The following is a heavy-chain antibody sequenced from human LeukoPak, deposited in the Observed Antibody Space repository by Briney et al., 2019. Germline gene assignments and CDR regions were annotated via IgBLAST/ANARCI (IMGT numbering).Heavy chain of an antibody. V-gene: IGHV1-24*01. CDR2: FDPEDGET. CDR3: AAGADYYDSSGYDGLDAFDI. CDR1: GYTLTELS. Sequence: ASVKVSCKVSGYTLTELSMHWVRQAPGKGLEWMGGFDPEDGETIYAQKFQGRVTMTEDTSTDTAYMERSSLRSDDTAVYYCAAGADYYDSSGYDGLDAFDIWGQGTMVTVSS. J-gene: IGHJ3*02. D-gene: IGHD3-22*01.